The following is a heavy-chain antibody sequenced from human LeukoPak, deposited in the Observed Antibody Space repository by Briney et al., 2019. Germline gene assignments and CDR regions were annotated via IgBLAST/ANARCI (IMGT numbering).Heavy chain of an antibody. CDR1: GFTFSNYW. J-gene: IGHJ4*02. CDR3: ARALSNTVRGVGDY. CDR2: MSSDGSST. Sequence: GGSLRLSCAASGFTFSNYWMNWVRQVPGKGLMWVSRMSSDGSSTNYADSVKGRFTISRDDAKNTLYLQMNSLRVEDTAVYYCARALSNTVRGVGDYWGQGTLVTVSS. V-gene: IGHV3-74*01. D-gene: IGHD3-10*01.